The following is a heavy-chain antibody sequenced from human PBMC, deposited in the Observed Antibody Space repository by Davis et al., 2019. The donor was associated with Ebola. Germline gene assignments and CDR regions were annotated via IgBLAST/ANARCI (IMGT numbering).Heavy chain of an antibody. CDR3: AREGRVFGCDY. CDR2: ISSSSSYI. Sequence: PGGSLRLSCAASGFTFSSYSMNWVRQAPGKGLEWVSSISSSSSYIYYADSVKGRFTVSRDNSKNTLYLQMNSLRAEDTAVYYCAREGRVFGCDYWGQGALVTVSS. CDR1: GFTFSSYS. J-gene: IGHJ4*02. D-gene: IGHD3-3*01. V-gene: IGHV3-21*01.